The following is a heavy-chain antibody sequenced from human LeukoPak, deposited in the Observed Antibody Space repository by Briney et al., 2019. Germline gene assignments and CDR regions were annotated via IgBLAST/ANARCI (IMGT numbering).Heavy chain of an antibody. D-gene: IGHD6-19*01. CDR1: GTAISSYF. J-gene: IGHJ4*02. CDR2: FYHNGGT. V-gene: IGHV4-59*08. CDR3: ARHKRLAVAGLFALDY. Sequence: PSGTLSLTCSISGTAISSYFWNWIRQSPAKGLEWIGFFYHNGGTKYDPSLRSRVTISVDTSKNQFSLKLSSVTAADTAVYYCARHKRLAVAGLFALDYWGQGTLVTVSS.